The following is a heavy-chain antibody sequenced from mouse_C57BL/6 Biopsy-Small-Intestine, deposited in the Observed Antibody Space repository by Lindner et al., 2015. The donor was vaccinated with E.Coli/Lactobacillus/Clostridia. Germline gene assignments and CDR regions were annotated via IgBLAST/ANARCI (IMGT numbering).Heavy chain of an antibody. J-gene: IGHJ1*01. Sequence: SVKVSCKASRNTFTNYHINWVRQATGQGLEWMGWMDPNSGYTDYAQKFQGRVTMSRDTSISTAFMELSSLRSDDTAVYYCTRGVGCSVPICPEYLDLWGRGTLVTVSS. D-gene: IGHD1-1*01. CDR1: RNTFTNYH. CDR3: TRGVGCSVPICPEYLDL. V-gene: IGHV1-84*02. CDR2: MDPNSGYT.